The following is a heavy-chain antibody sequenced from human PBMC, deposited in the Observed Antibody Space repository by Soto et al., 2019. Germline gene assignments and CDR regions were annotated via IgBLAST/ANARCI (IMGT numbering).Heavy chain of an antibody. CDR1: GFTFSRYW. CDR3: ASVFGPVTGSSLLKRGNPSSAMDV. Sequence: EVQLVESGGGLVQPGGSLRLSCAASGFTFSRYWMSWVRQAPGKGLEWVANIKQDGSEKYYVDSVKGRFTISRDNAKKTLKVQMNSLSAKDTVVYYCASVFGPVTGSSLLKRGNPSSAMDVWGQGTTVTVSS. V-gene: IGHV3-7*01. D-gene: IGHD3-9*01. CDR2: IKQDGSEK. J-gene: IGHJ6*02.